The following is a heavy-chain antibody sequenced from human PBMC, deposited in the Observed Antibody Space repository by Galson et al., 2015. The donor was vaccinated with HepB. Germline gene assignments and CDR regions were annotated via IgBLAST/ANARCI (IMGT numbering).Heavy chain of an antibody. CDR2: INLSGSST. D-gene: IGHD6-19*01. Sequence: SLRLSCAASGFTFSNYAMSWVRQAPGKGLEWVSGINLSGSSTYYADSVKGRFTISRDNSKNTLYLQMNSLRAEDTAVYYCAKVGRIAVAGNYYYGMDVWAQGTTVTVSS. CDR3: AKVGRIAVAGNYYYGMDV. CDR1: GFTFSNYA. J-gene: IGHJ6*02. V-gene: IGHV3-23*01.